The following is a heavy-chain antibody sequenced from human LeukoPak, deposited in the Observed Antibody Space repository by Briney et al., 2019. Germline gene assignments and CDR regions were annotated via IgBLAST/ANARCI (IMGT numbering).Heavy chain of an antibody. J-gene: IGHJ4*02. Sequence: APVKVSCKASGYTFTGYYMHWVRQAPGQGLEWMGRINPNSGGTNYAQKFRGRVIMTRDTSISTAYMELSRLRSDDTAVYYCARALVYFDYWGQRTLVTVSS. CDR2: INPNSGGT. CDR3: ARALVYFDY. D-gene: IGHD6-6*01. CDR1: GYTFTGYY. V-gene: IGHV1-2*06.